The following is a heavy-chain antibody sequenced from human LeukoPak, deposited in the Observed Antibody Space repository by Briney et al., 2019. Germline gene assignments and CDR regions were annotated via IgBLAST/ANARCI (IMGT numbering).Heavy chain of an antibody. Sequence: GGSLRLSCAASGFTFSTYWMHWVRHAPGKGLVWVSRISSDGSITGYADSVKGRFTISRDNAKNTLYLQMNSLRAEDTAVYYCARHLNYYLDYWGQGTLVTVSS. V-gene: IGHV3-74*01. CDR3: ARHLNYYLDY. D-gene: IGHD3-10*01. CDR1: GFTFSTYW. J-gene: IGHJ4*02. CDR2: ISSDGSIT.